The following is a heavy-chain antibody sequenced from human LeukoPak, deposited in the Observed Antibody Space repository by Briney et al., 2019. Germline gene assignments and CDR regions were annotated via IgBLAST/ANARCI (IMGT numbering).Heavy chain of an antibody. CDR2: ISSSGSTI. V-gene: IGHV3-11*01. Sequence: GGSLRLSCAASGFTFSDYYMSWIRQAPGKGLEWVSYISSSGSTIYYADSVKGRFTISRDNAKNSLYLQMNSLRAEDTAVYYCAREGRYFDWIEVHYYYYMDVWGKGTTVTISS. J-gene: IGHJ6*03. D-gene: IGHD3-9*01. CDR1: GFTFSDYY. CDR3: AREGRYFDWIEVHYYYYMDV.